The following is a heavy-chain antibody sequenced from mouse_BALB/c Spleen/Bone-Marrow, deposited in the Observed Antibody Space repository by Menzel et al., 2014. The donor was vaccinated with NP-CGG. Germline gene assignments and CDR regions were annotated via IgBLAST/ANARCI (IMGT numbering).Heavy chain of an antibody. D-gene: IGHD2-4*01. CDR3: ASVYDYGRGYAMDY. CDR2: IYPGDGET. CDR1: GYAFSNYG. J-gene: IGHJ4*01. Sequence: QVQLQQPGAELVRPGSSVKISCKASGYAFSNYGMNWVKQRPGQGLEWIGQIYPGDGETNYNGEFEGRVTLTADKSSSTAYMQVSSLTSEDSAVYFCASVYDYGRGYAMDYWGQGTSATVSS. V-gene: IGHV1-80*01.